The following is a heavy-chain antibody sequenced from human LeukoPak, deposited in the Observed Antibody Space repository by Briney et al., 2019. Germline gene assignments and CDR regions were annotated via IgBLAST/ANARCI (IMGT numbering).Heavy chain of an antibody. Sequence: GGSLRLSCAASGFTFSSYAMSWVRQAPGKGLEWVSAISGSGGSTYYADSVKGRFTISRDNSKNTLYLQMNSLRAEDTAVYYCAKDFTRHYYDSSGYYSHWGQGTLVTVSS. CDR2: ISGSGGST. CDR1: GFTFSSYA. J-gene: IGHJ4*02. CDR3: AKDFTRHYYDSSGYYSH. V-gene: IGHV3-23*01. D-gene: IGHD3-22*01.